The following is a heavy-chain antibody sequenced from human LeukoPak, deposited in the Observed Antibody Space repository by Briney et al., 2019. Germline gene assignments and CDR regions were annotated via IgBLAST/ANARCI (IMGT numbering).Heavy chain of an antibody. J-gene: IGHJ4*02. CDR2: IKQDGSVK. CDR3: ARGTLRQQLIIDY. D-gene: IGHD6-13*01. V-gene: IGHV3-7*01. CDR1: GFTFSSHW. Sequence: GGSLRLSCAASGFTFSSHWMSWVRQAPGKGLEWVANIKQDGSVKYYVDSVKGRFTISRDNAKNSLYLQMNSLRAEDTAVYYCARGTLRQQLIIDYWGQGTLVTVSS.